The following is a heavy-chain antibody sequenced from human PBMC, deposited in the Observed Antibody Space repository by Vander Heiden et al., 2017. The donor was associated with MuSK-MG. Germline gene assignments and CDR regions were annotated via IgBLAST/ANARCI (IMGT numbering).Heavy chain of an antibody. CDR3: ARPSDTGNYYY. CDR2: INYRGDS. Sequence: QLQLQESGPGLVKPSETLSLTCTVSGGSISSSNYYWGWIRQPPGKGLEWIGSINYRGDSYYNPSLKSRVSISVDTSKNEFSLSLSSVTAADTAVYYCARPSDTGNYYYWGQGTLVTVSS. CDR1: GGSISSSNYY. V-gene: IGHV4-39*01. D-gene: IGHD1-26*01. J-gene: IGHJ4*02.